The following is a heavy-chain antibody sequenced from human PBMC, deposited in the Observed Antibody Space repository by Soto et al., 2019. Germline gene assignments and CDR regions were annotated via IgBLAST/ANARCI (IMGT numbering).Heavy chain of an antibody. V-gene: IGHV1-18*01. D-gene: IGHD4-17*01. J-gene: IGHJ5*02. CDR2: ISAYSGNT. Sequence: ASVNVSCNASGYTFTSYGSSWVRQAPGQGLEWMGWISAYSGNTNYAQKLQGRVTMTTDTSTSTAYMELRSLRSDDTAVYYCARDDDYGANNWFDPWGQGTLVTVSS. CDR1: GYTFTSYG. CDR3: ARDDDYGANNWFDP.